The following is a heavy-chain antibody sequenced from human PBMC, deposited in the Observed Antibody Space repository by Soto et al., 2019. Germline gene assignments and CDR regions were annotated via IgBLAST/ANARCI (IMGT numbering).Heavy chain of an antibody. J-gene: IGHJ4*02. CDR3: GKGEYGCSRTSCYV. CDR2: IRGNDDST. V-gene: IGHV3-23*01. Sequence: EVQLLESGGGLVQPGGSLRLSCAASGFSFSNYAMSWVRQAPGKGLEWVSAIRGNDDSTSYADSVKGRFTISRDNSNNVLYLQMTSRRADDTAVYYCGKGEYGCSRTSCYVWGQGTLVHVSS. D-gene: IGHD2-2*01. CDR1: GFSFSNYA.